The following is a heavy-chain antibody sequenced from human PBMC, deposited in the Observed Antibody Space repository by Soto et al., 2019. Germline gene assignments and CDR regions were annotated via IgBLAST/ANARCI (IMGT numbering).Heavy chain of an antibody. CDR2: ISYDGSNK. V-gene: IGHV3-30-3*01. Sequence: SGGSLRLSCAASGFTFSSYAMHWVRQAPGKGLEWVAVISYDGSNKYYADSVKGRFTISRDNSKNTLYLQMNSLRAEDTAVYYCARESHYYGMDVWGQGTTVTVSS. CDR3: ARESHYYGMDV. J-gene: IGHJ6*02. CDR1: GFTFSSYA.